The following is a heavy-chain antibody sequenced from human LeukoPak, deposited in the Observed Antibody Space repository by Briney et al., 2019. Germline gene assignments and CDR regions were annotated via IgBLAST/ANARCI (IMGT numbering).Heavy chain of an antibody. CDR2: IKEDGSEI. J-gene: IGHJ4*02. V-gene: IGHV3-7*01. CDR1: GFTFNNYW. CDR3: ATDRGWFILDY. Sequence: GGSLRHSCAASGFTFNNYWMSWLRQAPGKGLQWVANIKEDGSEIYYADSVKGRFTISRDNAKSSVNLQMDSLGVEDTAVYYCATDRGWFILDYWGQGSLVTVSS. D-gene: IGHD2-8*02.